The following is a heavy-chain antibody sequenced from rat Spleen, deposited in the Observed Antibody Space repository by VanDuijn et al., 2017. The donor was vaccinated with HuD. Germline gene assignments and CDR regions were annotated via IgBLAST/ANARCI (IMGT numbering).Heavy chain of an antibody. CDR3: ARRHYGYTDYFDY. J-gene: IGHJ2*01. CDR1: GFTFSDYY. Sequence: EVQLVESGGGLVQPGRSLKLSCAASGFTFSDYYMAWVRQAPTKGLEWVATIIYDGGRNFYRDSVKGRFTISRDNAKSTLSLQMDSLRAEDTATYYCARRHYGYTDYFDYWGQGVMVTVSS. V-gene: IGHV5-29*01. D-gene: IGHD1-9*01. CDR2: IIYDGGRN.